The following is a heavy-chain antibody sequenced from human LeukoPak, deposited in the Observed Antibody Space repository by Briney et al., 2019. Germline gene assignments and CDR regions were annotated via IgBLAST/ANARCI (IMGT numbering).Heavy chain of an antibody. V-gene: IGHV1-8*01. CDR1: GYTFTSYD. Sequence: ASARVSCKASGYTFTSYDINWVRQATGQGLEWMGWMNPNSGNTGYAQKFQGRVTMTRNTPISTAYMELRSLRSDDTAVYYCARPTVAGRRDWFDPWGQGTLVTVSS. CDR3: ARPTVAGRRDWFDP. J-gene: IGHJ5*02. CDR2: MNPNSGNT. D-gene: IGHD6-19*01.